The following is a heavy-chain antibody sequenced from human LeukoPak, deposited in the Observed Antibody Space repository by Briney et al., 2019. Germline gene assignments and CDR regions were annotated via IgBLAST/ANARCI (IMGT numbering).Heavy chain of an antibody. CDR3: ARVLDCGGDCWYGLGV. J-gene: IGHJ6*02. D-gene: IGHD2-21*02. CDR1: GYSFTNYW. V-gene: IGHV5-51*01. CDR2: IYPGDSNT. Sequence: RGESLKISCKGSGYSFTNYWIGWVRQMPGKGLEWMRIIYPGDSNTRYSPSFQGQVTISADKSISTAYLQWSSLKASNSGMYYCARVLDCGGDCWYGLGVWGQGTTVTVSS.